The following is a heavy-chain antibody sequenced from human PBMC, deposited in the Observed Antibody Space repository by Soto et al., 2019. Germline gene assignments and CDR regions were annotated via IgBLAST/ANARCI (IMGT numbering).Heavy chain of an antibody. V-gene: IGHV3-53*01. J-gene: IGHJ4*02. CDR2: IYSGGST. D-gene: IGHD5-18*01. CDR1: GFTVSSNY. CDR3: ARGGSRRLQLWFVFDY. Sequence: EVQLVESGGGLIQPGGSLRLSCAASGFTVSSNYMSWVRQAPGKGLEWVSVIYSGGSTYYADSVKDRFTISRDNSKNTLYLQLNGLRAEDTAVYYCARGGSRRLQLWFVFDYWGQGTLFTVSS.